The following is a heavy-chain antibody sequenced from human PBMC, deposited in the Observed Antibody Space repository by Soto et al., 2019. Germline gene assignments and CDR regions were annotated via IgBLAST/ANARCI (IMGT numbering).Heavy chain of an antibody. Sequence: AESLKISCKGSGYSFTSYWLGWVRQMPGKGLEWMWIIYPGDSDTRYSQSFQGEVTISADKSISTAYLQWSSLKASDTAMYYCARQAGAVAGTMLDAFDIWGQGTMVTVSS. D-gene: IGHD6-19*01. J-gene: IGHJ3*02. CDR1: GYSFTSYW. CDR2: IYPGDSDT. CDR3: ARQAGAVAGTMLDAFDI. V-gene: IGHV5-51*01.